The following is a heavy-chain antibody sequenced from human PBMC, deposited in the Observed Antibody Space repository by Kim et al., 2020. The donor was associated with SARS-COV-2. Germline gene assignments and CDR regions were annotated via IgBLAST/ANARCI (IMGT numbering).Heavy chain of an antibody. CDR2: FDPEDGET. V-gene: IGHV1-24*01. CDR1: GYTLTELS. J-gene: IGHJ6*02. CDR3: ATMSSDFWSGYYNWNDGGRKRYGMDV. D-gene: IGHD3-3*01. Sequence: ASVKVSCKVSGYTLTELSMHWVRQAPGKGLEWMGGFDPEDGETIYAQKFQGRVTMTEDTSTDTAYMELSSLRSEDTAVYYCATMSSDFWSGYYNWNDGGRKRYGMDVWGQGTTVTVSS.